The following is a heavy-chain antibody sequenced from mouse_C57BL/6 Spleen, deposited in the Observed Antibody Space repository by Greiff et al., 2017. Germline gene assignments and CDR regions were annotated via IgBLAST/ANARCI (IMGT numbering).Heavy chain of an antibody. D-gene: IGHD2-3*01. CDR2: IYPGDGAT. CDR1: GYAFSSYW. Sequence: QVQLQQSGAELVKPGASVKISCKASGYAFSSYWMNWVKQRPGKGLEWIGQIYPGDGATNYNGKFKGKATLTADKSSSTAYMQLSSLTSEDSAVYFCARDGYPLAMDYWGQGTSVTVSS. V-gene: IGHV1-80*01. J-gene: IGHJ4*01. CDR3: ARDGYPLAMDY.